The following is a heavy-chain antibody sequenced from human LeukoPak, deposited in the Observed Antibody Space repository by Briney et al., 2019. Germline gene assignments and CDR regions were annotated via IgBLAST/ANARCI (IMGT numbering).Heavy chain of an antibody. CDR3: VNILGADNSGL. D-gene: IGHD3-22*01. CDR2: ISSDGTTT. Sequence: PGGSLRLSCAASGFTFSSYWMHWVRQAPGKGLMRVSRISSDGTTTTYADSVKGRFTISRDNAKNTLDLQMNSLRAEDTAVYYCVNILGADNSGLWGKGTRVTVSS. J-gene: IGHJ4*02. V-gene: IGHV3-74*01. CDR1: GFTFSSYW.